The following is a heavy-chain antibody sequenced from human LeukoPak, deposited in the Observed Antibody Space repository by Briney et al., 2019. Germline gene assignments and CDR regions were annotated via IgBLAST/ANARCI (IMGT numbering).Heavy chain of an antibody. V-gene: IGHV3-23*01. CDR3: AKGRGATMVRGYLDY. CDR2: ISGSGGST. CDR1: GFTFSSYA. Sequence: PGGSLRLSCAASGFTFSSYAMSWVRQAPGKGLEWVSAISGSGGSTYYADSVKGRFTISRDNSKNTLYLQMNSLRAEDTAVYYCAKGRGATMVRGYLDYWGQGTLVPVSS. J-gene: IGHJ4*02. D-gene: IGHD3-10*01.